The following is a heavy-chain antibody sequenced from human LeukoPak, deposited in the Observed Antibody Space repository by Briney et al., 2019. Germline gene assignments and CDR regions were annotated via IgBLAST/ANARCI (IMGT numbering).Heavy chain of an antibody. J-gene: IGHJ4*02. Sequence: GGSLRLSCAACGSTFSDYYMSWLRQAPGKGLEWVSYISSGGSTIYYADSVKGRFTISRDNAKNSLYLQMNSLRAEDTAIYYCARERDSSGYILAYWGQGTLVTVSS. D-gene: IGHD3-22*01. V-gene: IGHV3-11*01. CDR3: ARERDSSGYILAY. CDR2: ISSGGSTI. CDR1: GSTFSDYY.